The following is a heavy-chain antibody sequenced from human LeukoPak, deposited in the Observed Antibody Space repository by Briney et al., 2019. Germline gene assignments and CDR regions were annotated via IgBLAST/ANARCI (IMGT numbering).Heavy chain of an antibody. CDR1: AFTFRNCA. CDR2: IYSGGST. D-gene: IGHD1-14*01. V-gene: IGHV3-53*01. J-gene: IGHJ4*02. Sequence: GGSLRLSCAASAFTFRNCAMSWVRQAPGKGLEWVSVIYSGGSTYYADSVKGRFTISRDNSKNTLYLQMNSLRAEDTAVYYCARDERGFTEDWGQGTLVTVSS. CDR3: ARDERGFTED.